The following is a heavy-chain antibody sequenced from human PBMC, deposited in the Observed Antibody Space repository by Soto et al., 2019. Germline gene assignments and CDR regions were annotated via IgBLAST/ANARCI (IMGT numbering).Heavy chain of an antibody. V-gene: IGHV3-23*01. CDR2: ISGSGGSA. D-gene: IGHD6-19*01. CDR1: GFTFSNYA. CDR3: VREGSGWNSRGSFDF. J-gene: IGHJ3*01. Sequence: GVSLRLSCAASGFTFSNYAMNWVRQAPGKGLECVSVISGSGGSAYYADSVQGRFTISRDNSKNTLYMQMNSLRDEDTAIYYCVREGSGWNSRGSFDFWGRGTMVTVSS.